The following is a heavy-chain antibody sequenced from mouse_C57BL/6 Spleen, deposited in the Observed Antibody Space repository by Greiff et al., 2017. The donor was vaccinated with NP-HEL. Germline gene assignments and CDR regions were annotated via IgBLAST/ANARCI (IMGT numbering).Heavy chain of an antibody. V-gene: IGHV1-5*01. D-gene: IGHD1-1*01. CDR3: TRGECSRFPYAMDY. J-gene: IGHJ4*01. CDR2: IYPGNSDT. Sequence: VQLQQSGTVLARPGASVKMSCKTSGYTFTSYWMHWVKQRPGQGLEWIGAIYPGNSDTSYNQKFKGKTKLTAVTSASTAYMELSSLTNEDSAVYYCTRGECSRFPYAMDYWGQGTSVTVSS. CDR1: GYTFTSYW.